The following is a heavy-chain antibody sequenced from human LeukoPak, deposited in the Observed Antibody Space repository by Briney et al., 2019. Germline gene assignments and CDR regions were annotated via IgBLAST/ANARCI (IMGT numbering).Heavy chain of an antibody. CDR1: GFTFDDYA. V-gene: IGHV3-9*01. D-gene: IGHD5-24*01. CDR3: AKEGRDGYNSGFDY. CDR2: ISWNSGSI. Sequence: PGRSLRLSCAASGFTFDDYAMHWVRQAPGKGLEWVSGISWNSGSIGYADSVKGRFTISRDNAKNSLYLQMNSLRAEDTALYYCAKEGRDGYNSGFDYWGQGTLVTVSS. J-gene: IGHJ4*02.